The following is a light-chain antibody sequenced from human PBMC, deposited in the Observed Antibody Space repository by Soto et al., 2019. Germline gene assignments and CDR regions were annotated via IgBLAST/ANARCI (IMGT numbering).Light chain of an antibody. V-gene: IGKV3-15*01. CDR2: GAS. CDR1: QSVSNN. Sequence: EIVMTQSPATLSVSPGEGATLSCRASQSVSNNLAWDQQKPCQAPRLLIYGASTRATGIPARFSGSGSGTEFTLTISNRQSEDFALYHWQQYNSWPRAFGQGTKVEIK. J-gene: IGKJ1*01. CDR3: QQYNSWPRA.